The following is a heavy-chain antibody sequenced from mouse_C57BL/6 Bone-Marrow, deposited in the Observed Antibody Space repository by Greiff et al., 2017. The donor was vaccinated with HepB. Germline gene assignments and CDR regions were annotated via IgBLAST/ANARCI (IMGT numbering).Heavy chain of an antibody. CDR3: ARGLGDY. CDR1: GYTFTSYW. Sequence: YLFNPFSSFTISCNASGYTFTSYWITWVKQRPGQGLEWIGDIYPGSGSTNYNEKFKSKATLTVDTSSSTAYMQLSSLTSEDSAVYYCARGLGDYWGQGTTLTVSS. J-gene: IGHJ2*01. CDR2: IYPGSGST. V-gene: IGHV1-55*01. D-gene: IGHD2-4*01.